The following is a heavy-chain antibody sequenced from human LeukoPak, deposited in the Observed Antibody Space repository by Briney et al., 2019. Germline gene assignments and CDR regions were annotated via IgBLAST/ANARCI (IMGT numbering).Heavy chain of an antibody. CDR3: AGRVLVRPQGH. J-gene: IGHJ4*02. V-gene: IGHV4-34*01. CDR2: ISHSGST. D-gene: IGHD3-22*01. CDR1: GGSFSGYY. Sequence: SETLSLTCAVYGGSFSGYYWSRIRQPPGKGLDWIGEISHSGSTNYNPSLKSRVTILVDTSKNHFSLKLRSVTAADTATYYCAGRVLVRPQGHWGQGTLVTVSS.